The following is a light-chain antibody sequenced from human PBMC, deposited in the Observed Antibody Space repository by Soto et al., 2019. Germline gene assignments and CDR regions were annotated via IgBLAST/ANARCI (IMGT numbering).Light chain of an antibody. Sequence: DIQMTQSPSSLSASVGDRVTITCRASQSISSYLNWYQQKPGKAPNALIYGTTDLQSGVPTRFSGSGSGTDFTLTISSLQPEDFATYYCQQSYDTPWTFGQGTKVEIK. CDR3: QQSYDTPWT. V-gene: IGKV1-39*01. CDR1: QSISSY. CDR2: GTT. J-gene: IGKJ1*01.